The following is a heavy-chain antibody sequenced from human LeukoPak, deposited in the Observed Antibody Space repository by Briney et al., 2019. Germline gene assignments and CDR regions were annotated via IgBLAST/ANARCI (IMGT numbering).Heavy chain of an antibody. V-gene: IGHV3-23*01. CDR2: ISGSGGST. CDR1: GFTFSSYA. J-gene: IGHJ4*02. D-gene: IGHD1-14*01. Sequence: GGSLRLSCAASGFTFSSYAMSWVRQAPGKGLEWVSAISGSGGSTYYADSVKGRFTISRDNSKNTLYLQMNSLKTEDTAVYFCARSSNRYYFDFWGQGTLVTVSS. CDR3: ARSSNRYYFDF.